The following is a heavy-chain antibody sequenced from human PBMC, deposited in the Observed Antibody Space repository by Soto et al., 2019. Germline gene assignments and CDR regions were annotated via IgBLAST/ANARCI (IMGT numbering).Heavy chain of an antibody. D-gene: IGHD5-12*01. J-gene: IGHJ6*02. CDR1: GFTFSSYS. V-gene: IGHV3-21*01. CDR2: ISSSSSYI. Sequence: EVQLVESGGGLVKPGGSLRLSCAASGFTFSSYSMNWVRQAPGNGLEWVSSISSSSSYIYYADSVKGRFTISRDNAKNSLYLQMNSLRAEDTAVYYCARDGDSGPPGYYYYYYGMDVWGQGTTVTVSS. CDR3: ARDGDSGPPGYYYYYYGMDV.